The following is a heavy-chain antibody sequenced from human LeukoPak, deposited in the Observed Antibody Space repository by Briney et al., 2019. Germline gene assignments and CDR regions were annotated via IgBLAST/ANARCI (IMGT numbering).Heavy chain of an antibody. Sequence: SETLSLTCAVYGGSFSGYYWSWIRQPPGKGLEWIGEINHSGSTNYSPSLKSRVTISVDTSKNQFSLKLSSVTAADTAVYYCARVDTAMVTADYWGQGTLVTVSS. J-gene: IGHJ4*02. V-gene: IGHV4-34*01. CDR1: GGSFSGYY. CDR3: ARVDTAMVTADY. CDR2: INHSGST. D-gene: IGHD5-18*01.